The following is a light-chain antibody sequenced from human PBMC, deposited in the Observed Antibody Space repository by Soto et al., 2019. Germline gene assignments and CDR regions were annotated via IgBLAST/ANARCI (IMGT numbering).Light chain of an antibody. Sequence: EAVLTQSPATLSLSPGDRATLSCRASQSVNNFLAWYQQKPGQTPRLLIYDASKRATGIPGRFSGSGSGTDFTLTISSLEPEDFAVYYCQQRSNWPPALSFGGGTKVDTK. J-gene: IGKJ4*01. CDR2: DAS. V-gene: IGKV3-11*01. CDR3: QQRSNWPPALS. CDR1: QSVNNF.